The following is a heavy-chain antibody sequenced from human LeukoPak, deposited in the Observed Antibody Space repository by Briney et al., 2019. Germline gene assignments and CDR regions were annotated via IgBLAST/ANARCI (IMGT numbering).Heavy chain of an antibody. J-gene: IGHJ4*02. D-gene: IGHD6-13*01. V-gene: IGHV3-11*05. CDR3: AREWQLDH. CDR2: ISGSGGYT. CDR1: GFTFSNYY. Sequence: PGGSLRLSCAASGFTFSNYYMTWIRQAPGKGLEWISYISGSGGYTNYAHSVKGRFTISRDNAKNSLYLQMNSLRAEDTAVYYCAREWQLDHWGQGTLVTVSS.